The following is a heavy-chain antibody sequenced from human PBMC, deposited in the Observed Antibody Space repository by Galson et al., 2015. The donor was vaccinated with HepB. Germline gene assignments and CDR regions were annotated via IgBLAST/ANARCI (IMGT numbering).Heavy chain of an antibody. CDR2: ILYDGSNK. Sequence: SLRLSCAASGFTFSSYAVHWVRQAPGKGLEWVAVILYDGSNKYYADSVKGRFTISRDNSKNTLYLQVNSLRSEDTAVYYCASGEGITIFGVVMIPGGMDVWGQGTTVTVSS. J-gene: IGHJ6*02. CDR1: GFTFSSYA. D-gene: IGHD3-3*01. V-gene: IGHV3-30-3*01. CDR3: ASGEGITIFGVVMIPGGMDV.